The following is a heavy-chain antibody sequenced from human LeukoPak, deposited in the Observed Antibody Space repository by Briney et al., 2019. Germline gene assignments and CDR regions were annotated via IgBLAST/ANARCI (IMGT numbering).Heavy chain of an antibody. D-gene: IGHD3-10*01. Sequence: ASVKVSCKASGYTFTGYYMHWVRQAPGQGLEWMGRINPNSGGTNYAQKFQGRVTMTRDTSISAAYMELSRLRSDDTAVYYCAMDYYGSGSYDNYWGQGTLVTVSS. J-gene: IGHJ4*02. CDR1: GYTFTGYY. V-gene: IGHV1-2*06. CDR2: INPNSGGT. CDR3: AMDYYGSGSYDNY.